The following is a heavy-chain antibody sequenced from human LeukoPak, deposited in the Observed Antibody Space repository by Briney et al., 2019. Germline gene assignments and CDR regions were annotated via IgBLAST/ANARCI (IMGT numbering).Heavy chain of an antibody. CDR1: GGSISGFY. V-gene: IGHV4-4*07. CDR2: IYTSGST. Sequence: SETLSLTCTVSGGSISGFYWSWIRQTAGKGLEWIGRIYTSGSTNYNPSLKSRVTISVDTSKNQFSLRVTSVTAADTAVYYCARVDYILDYWGQGTLVTVSS. CDR3: ARVDYILDY. D-gene: IGHD4-11*01. J-gene: IGHJ4*02.